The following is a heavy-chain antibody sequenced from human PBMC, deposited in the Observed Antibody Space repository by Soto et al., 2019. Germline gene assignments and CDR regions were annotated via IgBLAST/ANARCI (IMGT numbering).Heavy chain of an antibody. CDR3: AKDVVVGATTGLGDYYYYYGMDV. V-gene: IGHV3-21*01. CDR1: GFSFSDYT. Sequence: EVHLVESGGGLVKPGGSLRLTCAGSGFSFSDYTMNWVRQAPGKGLEWVSSISRGSDYIFYADTVKGRFTISRDNARNSLYLQMSSLRAEDTAVYYCAKDVVVGATTGLGDYYYYYGMDVWGQGTTVTVSS. D-gene: IGHD1-26*01. J-gene: IGHJ6*02. CDR2: ISRGSDYI.